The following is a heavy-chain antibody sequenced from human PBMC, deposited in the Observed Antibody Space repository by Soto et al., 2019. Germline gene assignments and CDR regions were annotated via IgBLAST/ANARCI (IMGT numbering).Heavy chain of an antibody. CDR3: TTWNLCSSTDCYPYYGGYYGMDV. J-gene: IGHJ6*01. D-gene: IGHD2-2*01. Sequence: EVQLVESGGGLVKPGGSLRLSCAGSGFTFSNAWMSWVRQAPGKGLEWVGRMKRRNDGGTTDYAAPVKGRFTISRDDSKNTLYLQMNRLKTEDTAVYYCTTWNLCSSTDCYPYYGGYYGMDVWGQVTSLNFSS. CDR1: GFTFSNAW. CDR2: MKRRNDGGTT. V-gene: IGHV3-15*01.